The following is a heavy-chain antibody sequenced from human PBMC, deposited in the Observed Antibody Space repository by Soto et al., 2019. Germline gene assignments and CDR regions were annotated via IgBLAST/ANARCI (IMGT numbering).Heavy chain of an antibody. CDR2: ISAYNGNT. CDR3: ARVRVGATVDAFDI. J-gene: IGHJ3*02. V-gene: IGHV1-18*04. CDR1: GYTFTSYG. Sequence: ASVKVSCKASGYTFTSYGISWVRQAPGQGLEWMGWISAYNGNTNYAQKLQGRVTMTTDTSTSTAYMELRSLRSDDTAVYYCARVRVGATVDAFDIWCQGTMVTVSS. D-gene: IGHD1-26*01.